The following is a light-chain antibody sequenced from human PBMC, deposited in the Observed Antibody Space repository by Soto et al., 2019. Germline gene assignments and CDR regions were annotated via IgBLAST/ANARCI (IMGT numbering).Light chain of an antibody. J-gene: IGLJ3*02. CDR1: SSDVGGSNY. CDR2: EVT. V-gene: IGLV2-8*01. Sequence: QSALTQPPSASGSPGQSVTISCTGTSSDVGGSNYVSWYQQHPGKAPKLIIYEVTKRPSGVPDRFSGSKSGSTASLTVSGLQAEDEADYYCSSYGGSNNLVFGGGTKLTVL. CDR3: SSYGGSNNLV.